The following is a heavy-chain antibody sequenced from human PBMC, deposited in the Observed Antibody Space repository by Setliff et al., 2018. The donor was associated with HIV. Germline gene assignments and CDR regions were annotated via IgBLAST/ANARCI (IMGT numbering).Heavy chain of an antibody. J-gene: IGHJ4*02. Sequence: GGSLRLSCAASGFTFDDYTIHWIRQTPGKGLEWVSLISWDGDITYYADSVKGRFTISRDNSENSLSLQMSSLRIEDSAFYYCARDINSKSISVAFDNWGPGTLVTVSS. CDR3: ARDINSKSISVAFDN. CDR2: ISWDGDIT. D-gene: IGHD6-19*01. V-gene: IGHV3-43*01. CDR1: GFTFDDYT.